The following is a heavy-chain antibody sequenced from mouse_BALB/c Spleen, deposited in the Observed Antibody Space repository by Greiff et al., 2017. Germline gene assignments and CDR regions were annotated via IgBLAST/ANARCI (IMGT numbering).Heavy chain of an antibody. Sequence: QGQLQQSGPGLVQPSQSLSITCTVSGFSLTSYGVHWVRQSPGKGLEWLGVIWSGGSTDYNAAFISRLSISKDNSKSQVFFKMNSLQANDTAIYYCARGLYGNYRNYYAMDYWGQGTSVTVSS. V-gene: IGHV2-2*02. CDR1: GFSLTSYG. J-gene: IGHJ4*01. CDR3: ARGLYGNYRNYYAMDY. CDR2: IWSGGST. D-gene: IGHD2-1*01.